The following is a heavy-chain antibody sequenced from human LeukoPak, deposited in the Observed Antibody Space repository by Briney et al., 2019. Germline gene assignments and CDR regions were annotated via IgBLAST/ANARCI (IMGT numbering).Heavy chain of an antibody. V-gene: IGHV3-30*18. Sequence: PGGSLRLSCAASGFTFSSYGMHWVRQAPGKGLEWVAVISYDGSNKYYADSVKGRFTISRDNSKNTLYLQMNSLRAEDTAVYYCAKAGRYSSGWYYFDYWGQGTLVTVSS. D-gene: IGHD6-19*01. CDR1: GFTFSSYG. J-gene: IGHJ4*02. CDR3: AKAGRYSSGWYYFDY. CDR2: ISYDGSNK.